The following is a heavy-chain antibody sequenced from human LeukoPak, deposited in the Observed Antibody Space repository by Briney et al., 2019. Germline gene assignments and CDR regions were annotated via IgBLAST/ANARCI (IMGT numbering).Heavy chain of an antibody. Sequence: QSGGSLRLSCEASGFTFNNNAMDWVRQVPGKGLEWVSGILGGGGATYYADSVKGRFTISRDNARNSLYLQMNSLRAEDTAVYYCTRSRPGTEAGQPNFDYWGQGTLVTVSS. CDR2: ILGGGGAT. D-gene: IGHD6-13*01. CDR1: GFTFNNNA. CDR3: TRSRPGTEAGQPNFDY. J-gene: IGHJ4*02. V-gene: IGHV3-23*01.